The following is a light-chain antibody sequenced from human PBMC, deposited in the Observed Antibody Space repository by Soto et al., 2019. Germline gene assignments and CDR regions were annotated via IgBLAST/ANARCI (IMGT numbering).Light chain of an antibody. Sequence: DVVMTQSPLSLPVTLGHPASISCRSTQGLVYSDGYTYLNWFQQRPGQSPRRLIYKVSNRDSGVPDRFSGSGSGTDFTLKISRVGAEDVGVYYCMQGTHWPLTFGGGTKVDIK. V-gene: IGKV2-30*01. J-gene: IGKJ4*01. CDR1: QGLVYSDGYTY. CDR2: KVS. CDR3: MQGTHWPLT.